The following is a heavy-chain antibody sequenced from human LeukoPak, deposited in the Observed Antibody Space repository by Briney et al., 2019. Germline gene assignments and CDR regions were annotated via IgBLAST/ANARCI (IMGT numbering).Heavy chain of an antibody. J-gene: IGHJ4*02. V-gene: IGHV4-61*02. CDR3: ARIQAVVAAKSHSFDY. CDR1: GGSISSGSYY. CDR2: IYTSGST. D-gene: IGHD2-15*01. Sequence: PSQTLSLTCTVSGGSISSGSYYWRWIRQPAGKGLEWIGRIYTSGSTNYNPSLKSRVTISVDTSKNQFSLKLSSVTAADTAVYYCARIQAVVAAKSHSFDYWGQGTLVTVSS.